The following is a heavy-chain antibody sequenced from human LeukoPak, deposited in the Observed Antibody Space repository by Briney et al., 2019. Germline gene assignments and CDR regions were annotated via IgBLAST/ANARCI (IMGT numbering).Heavy chain of an antibody. Sequence: GGSLRLSCAASGFTFSIYSMNWVRQAPGKGLEWISHISNFGDIIHYADSVEGRFTISRDNAKNSLYLQMDSLRAEDTAVYYCAKDATAVVGTVYMDVWGKGTTVTISS. CDR1: GFTFSIYS. D-gene: IGHD6-13*01. CDR3: AKDATAVVGTVYMDV. CDR2: ISNFGDII. J-gene: IGHJ6*03. V-gene: IGHV3-48*04.